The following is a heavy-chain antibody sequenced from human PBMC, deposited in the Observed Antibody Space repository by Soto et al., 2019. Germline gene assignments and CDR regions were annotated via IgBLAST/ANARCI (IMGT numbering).Heavy chain of an antibody. V-gene: IGHV1-2*04. CDR2: VNPNSGGT. CDR3: ARDTLGNYDRGPYGMDV. J-gene: IGHJ6*02. Sequence: ASVKVSCKASGYTFTGYYMHWVRQAPGQGLEWMGWVNPNSGGTNYAQKFQGWVTMTRDTSISTAYMELSRLRSDDTAVYYCARDTLGNYDRGPYGMDVWGQGTTVTVSS. CDR1: GYTFTGYY. D-gene: IGHD3-9*01.